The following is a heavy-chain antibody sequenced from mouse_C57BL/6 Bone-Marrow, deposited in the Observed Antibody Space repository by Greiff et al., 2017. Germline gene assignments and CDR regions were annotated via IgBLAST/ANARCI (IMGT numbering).Heavy chain of an antibody. J-gene: IGHJ4*01. CDR2: IYWDDDK. D-gene: IGHD1-1*01. Sequence: QVTLKESGPGILQSSQTLSLTCSFSGFSLSTSGMGVSWIRQPSGKGLEWLAHIYWDDDKRYNPSLKSRLTISKDTSRNQVFLKITSVDTADTATYYCARKGDYYGSSDAMDYWGQGTSVTVSS. CDR1: GFSLSTSGMG. CDR3: ARKGDYYGSSDAMDY. V-gene: IGHV8-12*01.